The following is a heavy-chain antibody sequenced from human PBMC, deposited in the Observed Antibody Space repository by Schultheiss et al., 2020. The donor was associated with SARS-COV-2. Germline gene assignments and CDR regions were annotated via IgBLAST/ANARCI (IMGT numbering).Heavy chain of an antibody. CDR2: IGTAGDT. Sequence: GESLKISCAASGFTFSSYGMHWVRQSTGKGLEWVSAIGTAGDTYYPGSVKGRFTISRENAKNSLYLQMNSLRAGDTAVYYCARGDDAFDIWGRGTMVTVSS. CDR3: ARGDDAFDI. V-gene: IGHV3-13*01. CDR1: GFTFSSYG. J-gene: IGHJ3*02.